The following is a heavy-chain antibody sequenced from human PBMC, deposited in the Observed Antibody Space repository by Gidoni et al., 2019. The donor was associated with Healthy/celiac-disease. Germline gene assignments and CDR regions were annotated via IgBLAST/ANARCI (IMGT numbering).Heavy chain of an antibody. J-gene: IGHJ3*02. V-gene: IGHV3-15*01. Sequence: EVQLVESGGGLVKPGGSLSLSCAASGFTFSNAWMSWVRQAPGKGLEWVGRIKSKTDGGTTDYAAPVKGRFTISRDDSKNTLYRQMNSLKTEDTAVYYCTTVPVWWEPDFDIWGQGTMVTVSS. CDR3: TTVPVWWEPDFDI. CDR2: IKSKTDGGTT. D-gene: IGHD1-26*01. CDR1: GFTFSNAW.